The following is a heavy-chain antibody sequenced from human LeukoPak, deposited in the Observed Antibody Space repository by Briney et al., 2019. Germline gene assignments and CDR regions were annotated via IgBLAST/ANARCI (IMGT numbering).Heavy chain of an antibody. D-gene: IGHD3-10*01. CDR2: IIPILGIA. Sequence: SVKVSCKASGGTFSSYAISWVRQAPGQGLEWMGRIIPILGIANYAQKFQGRVTITADKSTSTAYTELSSLRSEDTAVYYCARAYGSGTSYHPDYWGQGTLVTVSS. V-gene: IGHV1-69*04. CDR1: GGTFSSYA. CDR3: ARAYGSGTSYHPDY. J-gene: IGHJ4*02.